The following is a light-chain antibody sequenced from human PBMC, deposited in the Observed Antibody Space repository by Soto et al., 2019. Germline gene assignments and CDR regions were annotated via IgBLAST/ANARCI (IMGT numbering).Light chain of an antibody. CDR3: QQYGSSPRT. V-gene: IGKV3-20*01. Sequence: EIVLTQSPGTLSLSPGERATLSCRASQTISSSYLAWYQHKPGQAPRPLIYGASSRATGIPDRFSGSGSGTDFTLTISRLEPEDFAVYYCQQYGSSPRTFGQGTKVDIK. CDR2: GAS. J-gene: IGKJ1*01. CDR1: QTISSSY.